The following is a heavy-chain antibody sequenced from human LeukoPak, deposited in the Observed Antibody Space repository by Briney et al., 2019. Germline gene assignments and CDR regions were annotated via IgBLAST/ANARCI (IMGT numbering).Heavy chain of an antibody. J-gene: IGHJ4*02. CDR3: ARHLTAAAGNFDY. Sequence: PSETLSLTCTVTGGSISSYYWSWIRQPPGKGLEWIGYIYYSGSTNYNPSLKSRVTISVDTSKNQFSLKLSSVTAADTAVYYCARHLTAAAGNFDYWGQGTLVTVSS. CDR2: IYYSGST. CDR1: GGSISSYY. D-gene: IGHD6-13*01. V-gene: IGHV4-59*08.